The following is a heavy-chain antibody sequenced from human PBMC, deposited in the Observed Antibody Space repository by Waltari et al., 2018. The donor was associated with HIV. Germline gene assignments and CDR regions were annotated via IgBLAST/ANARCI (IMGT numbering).Heavy chain of an antibody. CDR2: ISWDGDSP. Sequence: EVQLVESGGAVVQPGGSLRLSCAASGFTFADYTMPWVRQAPGKGLEWVSLISWDGDSPYYADSVKDRFTISRDNSKNSLYLQMNSLRTEDTALYYCAKGNTDYDFWTGLDYWGQGTLVTVSS. CDR3: AKGNTDYDFWTGLDY. CDR1: GFTFADYT. J-gene: IGHJ4*02. D-gene: IGHD3-3*01. V-gene: IGHV3-43*01.